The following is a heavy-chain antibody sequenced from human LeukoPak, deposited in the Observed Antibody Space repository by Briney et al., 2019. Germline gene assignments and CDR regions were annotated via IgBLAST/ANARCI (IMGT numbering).Heavy chain of an antibody. CDR2: IYRSGST. D-gene: IGHD4-17*01. CDR1: GDAISNNYW. V-gene: IGHV4-4*02. CDR3: GRHDYGDSSAAFDI. Sequence: RSSETLSLTCGVSGDAISNNYWWHWVRQFPGKELGWIGAIYRSGSTSYNPSLRSRVAISIDKSKNQFSLDLSSVTAADTAVYYCGRHDYGDSSAAFDIWGQGIMVIVSS. J-gene: IGHJ3*02.